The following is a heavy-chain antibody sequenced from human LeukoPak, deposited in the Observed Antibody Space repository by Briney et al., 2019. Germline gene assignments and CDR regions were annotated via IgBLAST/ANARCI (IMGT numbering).Heavy chain of an antibody. D-gene: IGHD4-17*01. Sequence: GGSLRLSCAASGFTFSSYGMHWVRQAPGKGLEWVAFIRYDGSNKYYADSVKGRFTISRDNSKSTLYLQMNSLRAEDTAVYYCATDLGGDRDYWGQGTLVTVSS. CDR1: GFTFSSYG. CDR2: IRYDGSNK. CDR3: ATDLGGDRDY. V-gene: IGHV3-30*02. J-gene: IGHJ4*02.